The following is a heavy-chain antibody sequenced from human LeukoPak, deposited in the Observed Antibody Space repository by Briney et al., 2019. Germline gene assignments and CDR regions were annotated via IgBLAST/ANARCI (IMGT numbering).Heavy chain of an antibody. CDR2: ISAHDGST. CDR3: AKGYCSGGSCGFDY. Sequence: GGSLRLSCAASGFTFSNYAMNWVRQAPGKGLQWVSAISAHDGSTYYADSVKGRFTISRDNSKNTLYLQMNSLRAEDTAVYYCAKGYCSGGSCGFDYWGQGTLVTVSP. V-gene: IGHV3-23*01. CDR1: GFTFSNYA. J-gene: IGHJ4*02. D-gene: IGHD2-15*01.